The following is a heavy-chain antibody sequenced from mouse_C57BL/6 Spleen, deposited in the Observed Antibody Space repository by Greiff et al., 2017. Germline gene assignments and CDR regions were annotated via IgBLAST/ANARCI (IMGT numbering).Heavy chain of an antibody. J-gene: IGHJ3*01. Sequence: EVKLMESGPELVKPGASVKMSCKASGYTFTDYNMHWVKQSHGKSLEWIGYINPNNGGTSYNQKFKGKATLTVNKSSSTAYMELRSLTSEDSAVYYCAKDSNYEEWFAYWGQGTLVTVSA. CDR3: AKDSNYEEWFAY. V-gene: IGHV1-22*01. D-gene: IGHD2-5*01. CDR1: GYTFTDYN. CDR2: INPNNGGT.